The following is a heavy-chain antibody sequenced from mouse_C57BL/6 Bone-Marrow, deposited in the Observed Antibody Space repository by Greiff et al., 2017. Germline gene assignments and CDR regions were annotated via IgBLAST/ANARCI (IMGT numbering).Heavy chain of an antibody. V-gene: IGHV1-76*01. CDR1: GYTFTDYY. Sequence: LVESGAELVRPGASVKLSCKASGYTFTDYYINWVKQRHGQGLEWIARIYPGSGNTYYNEKFKGKATLTAEKSSSTAYMQLSSLTSEDSAVDFCARMIYDYEFAYWGQGTLVTVSA. D-gene: IGHD2-4*01. CDR2: IYPGSGNT. CDR3: ARMIYDYEFAY. J-gene: IGHJ3*01.